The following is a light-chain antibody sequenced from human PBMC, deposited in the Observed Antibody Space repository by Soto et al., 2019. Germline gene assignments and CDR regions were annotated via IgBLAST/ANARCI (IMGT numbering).Light chain of an antibody. CDR2: GAS. Sequence: EIVLTQSPGTLSLFPGERATLSCRASQSLITRYLAWYQQKPGQAPRLLIYGASSRATGIPGRVSGSGSGTDFTLTISRLEPEDFAVYSCQQYGTSTTFGQGTRLEIK. CDR3: QQYGTSTT. J-gene: IGKJ5*01. V-gene: IGKV3-20*01. CDR1: QSLITRY.